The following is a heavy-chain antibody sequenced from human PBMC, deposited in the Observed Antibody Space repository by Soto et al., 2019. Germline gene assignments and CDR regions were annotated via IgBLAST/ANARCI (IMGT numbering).Heavy chain of an antibody. V-gene: IGHV3-30*18. Sequence: RRLSCAASGFTFSSYVMHWVRQAPGKGLEWVAVISYDGSYKYYADSVKGRFTISRDNSKHTLYLQMSSLRVEDTAVYYCAKDPEGYCSSTSCYTYPGLDVCGQGPTVTVSS. D-gene: IGHD2-2*01. J-gene: IGHJ6*02. CDR2: ISYDGSYK. CDR1: GFTFSSYV. CDR3: AKDPEGYCSSTSCYTYPGLDV.